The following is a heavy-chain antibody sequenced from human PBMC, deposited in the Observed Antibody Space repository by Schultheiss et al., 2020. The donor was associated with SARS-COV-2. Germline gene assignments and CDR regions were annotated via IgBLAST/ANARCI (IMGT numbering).Heavy chain of an antibody. D-gene: IGHD5-12*01. J-gene: IGHJ3*02. CDR1: GGSISSYY. Sequence: SETLSLTCTVSGGSISSYYWSWIRQPPGKGLEWIGYIYYSGSTNYNPSLKSRVTISVDTSKNQFSLRLSSVTAADTAVYYCARGATQHDAFDIWGQGTMVTVSS. CDR3: ARGATQHDAFDI. V-gene: IGHV4-59*01. CDR2: IYYSGST.